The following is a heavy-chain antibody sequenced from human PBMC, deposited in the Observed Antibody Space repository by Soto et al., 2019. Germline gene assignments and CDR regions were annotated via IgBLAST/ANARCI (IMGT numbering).Heavy chain of an antibody. Sequence: QVPLVQSGAEVKKPGSSMKVSCEASGGSFNTYVITWVRQAPGQGLEWMGGIIPLFGTPNYAQKFQGRLTITADESTSIVYMQLSSLISDDTAVYYCARPAEPGPFGFDYGMDVWGQGTTVTVSS. CDR2: IIPLFGTP. CDR1: GGSFNTYV. J-gene: IGHJ6*02. CDR3: ARPAEPGPFGFDYGMDV. D-gene: IGHD3-10*01. V-gene: IGHV1-69*12.